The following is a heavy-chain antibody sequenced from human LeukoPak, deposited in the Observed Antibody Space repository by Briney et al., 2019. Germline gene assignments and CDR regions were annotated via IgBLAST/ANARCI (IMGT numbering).Heavy chain of an antibody. J-gene: IGHJ4*02. CDR2: ISGSGGST. CDR3: ATWGFRAAYFDY. CDR1: GFIFSRYW. V-gene: IGHV3-23*01. Sequence: GGSLRLSCATSGFIFSRYWMSCVRQAPGKGLEWVSAISGSGGSTYYADSVKGRFTISRDNSKNTLYLQMNNLRAEDTAVYYCATWGFRAAYFDYWGQGTLVTVSS. D-gene: IGHD2-15*01.